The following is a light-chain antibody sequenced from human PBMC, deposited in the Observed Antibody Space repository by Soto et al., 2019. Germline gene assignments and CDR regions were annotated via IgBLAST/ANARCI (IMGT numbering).Light chain of an antibody. CDR2: GNR. J-gene: IGLJ3*02. CDR3: QAYDYSLTAAV. Sequence: QSVLTQPPSVSGAPGQRVTLSCTGNSSNLGAGYDVHWYQQLPGAAPKLVIFGNRNRPSGVPERFSGSKSGTSASLAITGRQVEDEADYYCQAYDYSLTAAVFGGGTTLTVL. V-gene: IGLV1-40*01. CDR1: SSNLGAGYD.